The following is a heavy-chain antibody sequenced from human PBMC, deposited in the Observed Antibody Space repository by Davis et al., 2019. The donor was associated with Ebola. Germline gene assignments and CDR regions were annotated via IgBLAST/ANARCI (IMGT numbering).Heavy chain of an antibody. CDR3: VRGVGGWGVS. J-gene: IGHJ4*02. CDR1: GFTFSSYV. Sequence: PGGSLRLSCAASGFTFSSYVITWLRQAPGKGPEWVSGITGSSDLTTYADSVKGRFTISRDDSKNTLYLQMTSLRPDDTAVYFCVRGVGGWGVSWGQGTLVIVSS. CDR2: ITGSSDLT. D-gene: IGHD6-19*01. V-gene: IGHV3-23*01.